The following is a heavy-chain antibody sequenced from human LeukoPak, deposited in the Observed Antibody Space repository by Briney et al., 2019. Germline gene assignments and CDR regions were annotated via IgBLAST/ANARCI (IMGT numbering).Heavy chain of an antibody. CDR1: GFTFDDYA. D-gene: IGHD6-13*01. CDR2: ISWNSGSI. CDR3: SKDITVGSSSYYGMDV. J-gene: IGHJ6*02. Sequence: AGGSLRLSCAASGFTFDDYAMPWVRQAPGKGLEWVSGISWNSGSIGYADSVKGRFTISRDNAKNSLYLQMNSLRAEDTALYYCSKDITVGSSSYYGMDVWGQGTTVTVSS. V-gene: IGHV3-9*01.